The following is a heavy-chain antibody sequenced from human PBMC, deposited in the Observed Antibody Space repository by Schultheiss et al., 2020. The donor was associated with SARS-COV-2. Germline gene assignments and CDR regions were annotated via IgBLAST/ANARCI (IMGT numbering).Heavy chain of an antibody. V-gene: IGHV3-49*03. CDR3: TRDSNPTIFGVDDYYYYYMDV. D-gene: IGHD3-3*01. Sequence: GESLKISCTASGFTFGDYAMSWFRQAPGKWLEWVGFIRSKAYGGTTEYAASVKGRFTISRDDSKSIAYLQMNSLKTEDTAVYYCTRDSNPTIFGVDDYYYYYMDVWGKGTTVTVSS. CDR1: GFTFGDYA. J-gene: IGHJ6*03. CDR2: IRSKAYGGTT.